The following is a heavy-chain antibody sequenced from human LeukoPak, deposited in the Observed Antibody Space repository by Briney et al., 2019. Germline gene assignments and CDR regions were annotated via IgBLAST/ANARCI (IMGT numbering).Heavy chain of an antibody. CDR1: GFTFSSYA. D-gene: IGHD6-19*01. CDR3: ARGSSGWYLRAAFDI. Sequence: GGSLRLSCAASGFTFSSYAMSWVRQAPGKGLEWVSAISGSGGSTYYADSVKGRFTISRDNSKNTLYLQMNSLRAEDTAVYYCARGSSGWYLRAAFDIWGQGTMVTVSS. V-gene: IGHV3-23*01. J-gene: IGHJ3*02. CDR2: ISGSGGST.